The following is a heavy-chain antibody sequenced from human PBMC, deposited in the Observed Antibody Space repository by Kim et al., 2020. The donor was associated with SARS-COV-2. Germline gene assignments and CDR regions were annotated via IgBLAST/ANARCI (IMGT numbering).Heavy chain of an antibody. Sequence: SVKGRFTISRDNSKNTLYLQMNSLRAEDTAVYYCARDLDSSSWPLGDFDYWGQGTLVTVSS. D-gene: IGHD6-13*01. CDR3: ARDLDSSSWPLGDFDY. V-gene: IGHV3-30*07. J-gene: IGHJ4*02.